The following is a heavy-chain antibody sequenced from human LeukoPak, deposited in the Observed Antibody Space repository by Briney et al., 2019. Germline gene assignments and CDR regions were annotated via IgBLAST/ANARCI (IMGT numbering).Heavy chain of an antibody. CDR1: GFTFSSYA. Sequence: PGRSLRLSCAASGFTFSSYAMHWVRQAPDKGLEWVAVISYDGSNKYYADSVKGRFTISRDNSKNTLYLQMNGLRPEDTAVYYCARGLTYSSSPNSAPYWGQGTLVTVSS. D-gene: IGHD6-13*01. CDR2: ISYDGSNK. V-gene: IGHV3-30-3*01. J-gene: IGHJ4*02. CDR3: ARGLTYSSSPNSAPY.